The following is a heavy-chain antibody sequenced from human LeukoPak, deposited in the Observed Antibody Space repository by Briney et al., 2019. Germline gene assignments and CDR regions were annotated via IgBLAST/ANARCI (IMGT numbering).Heavy chain of an antibody. D-gene: IGHD3-22*01. CDR2: ISSSSSYI. J-gene: IGHJ4*02. CDR1: GFTFSSYS. Sequence: GGSLRLSCAASGFTFSSYSMNWVRQAPGKGLEWVSSISSSSSYIYYADSVKGRFTISRDNAKNSLYLQMSSLRAEDTAVYYCARAGYYYDSSPDYWGQGTLVTVSS. V-gene: IGHV3-21*01. CDR3: ARAGYYYDSSPDY.